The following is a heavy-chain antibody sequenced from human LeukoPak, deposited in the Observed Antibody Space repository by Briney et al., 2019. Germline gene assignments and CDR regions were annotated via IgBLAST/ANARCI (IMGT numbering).Heavy chain of an antibody. D-gene: IGHD1-20*01. CDR1: GYTFTSYD. CDR3: ARDGGHDLTANWFDP. CDR2: MNPNSGNT. V-gene: IGHV1-8*01. J-gene: IGHJ5*02. Sequence: ASVKVSCKASGYTFTSYDINWVRQATGQGLEWMGWMNPNSGNTGYAQKFQGRVTMTRNTSISTVYMELSSLRSEDTAVYYCARDGGHDLTANWFDPWGQGTLVTVSS.